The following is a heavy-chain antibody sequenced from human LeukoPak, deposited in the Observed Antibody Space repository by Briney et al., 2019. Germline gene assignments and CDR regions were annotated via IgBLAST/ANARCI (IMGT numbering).Heavy chain of an antibody. CDR1: GGSISSYY. V-gene: IGHV4-4*07. Sequence: PSETLSLTCTVSGGSISSYYWSWIRQPAGKGLEWIGRIYTSGSTNYNPSLKSRVTISVDTSKNQFSLKLSSVTAADTAVYYCARDGTYYYDSSGYYYQYNWFDPWGQGTLVTVSS. D-gene: IGHD3-22*01. J-gene: IGHJ5*02. CDR2: IYTSGST. CDR3: ARDGTYYYDSSGYYYQYNWFDP.